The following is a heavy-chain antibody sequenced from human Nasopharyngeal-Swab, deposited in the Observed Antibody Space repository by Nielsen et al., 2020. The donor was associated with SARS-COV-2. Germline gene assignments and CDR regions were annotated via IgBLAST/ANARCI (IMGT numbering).Heavy chain of an antibody. V-gene: IGHV5-51*01. CDR1: GYTFTSYW. CDR2: IYPGDSDT. CDR3: VAGGTSGWRTWGY. D-gene: IGHD6-19*01. J-gene: IGHJ4*02. Sequence: GESLKISCKTSGYTFTSYWIAWVRQMPGKGLEWMGSIYPGDSDTRYSPSFEGQVTISADKTITTAYLQGSSLKDSDTAMYCCVAGGTSGWRTWGYWGQGTLVTVSS.